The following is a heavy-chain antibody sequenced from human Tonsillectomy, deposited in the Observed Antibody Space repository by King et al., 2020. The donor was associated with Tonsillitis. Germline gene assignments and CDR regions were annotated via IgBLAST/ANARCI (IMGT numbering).Heavy chain of an antibody. Sequence: LQLQESGPGLVKPSETLSLTCTVSGGSISSYYWTWIRQPPGKGLEWIGYFYYSVSTNYNPSLKSRVTISVDTSKNQFSLKLSSVTAADTAVYFCARLAYSSTWYGVIDYWGQGTLVTVSS. J-gene: IGHJ4*02. D-gene: IGHD6-13*01. CDR2: FYYSVST. CDR1: GGSISSYY. V-gene: IGHV4-59*08. CDR3: ARLAYSSTWYGVIDY.